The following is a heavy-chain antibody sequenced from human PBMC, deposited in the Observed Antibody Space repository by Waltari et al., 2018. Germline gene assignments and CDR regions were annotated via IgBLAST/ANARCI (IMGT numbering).Heavy chain of an antibody. CDR1: GYTLTGYY. Sequence: QVQLMQSGAEVRKPGASVKVSRKASGYTLTGYYLHWLRQAPGQGLEWMGAINPDSGATDYARKFQGRVTMTRDTSINTAYMELTRLSSDDTAVYYCAREGHSGTGDFQRWGQGTLVTVSS. J-gene: IGHJ1*01. D-gene: IGHD3-10*01. CDR3: AREGHSGTGDFQR. CDR2: INPDSGAT. V-gene: IGHV1-2*02.